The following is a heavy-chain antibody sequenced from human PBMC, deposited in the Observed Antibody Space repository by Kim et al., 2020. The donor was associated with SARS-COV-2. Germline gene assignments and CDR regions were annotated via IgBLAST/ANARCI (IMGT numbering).Heavy chain of an antibody. CDR2: ISSSGSTI. J-gene: IGHJ6*02. V-gene: IGHV3-48*03. CDR1: GFTFSSYE. D-gene: IGHD1-1*01. Sequence: GGSLRLSCAASGFTFSSYEMNWVRQAPGKGLEWVSYISSSGSTIYYADSVKGRFTISRDNAKNSLYLQMNSLRAEDTAVYYCARDGTGTTGPRGGGVVYYYGMDVWGQGTTVTVSS. CDR3: ARDGTGTTGPRGGGVVYYYGMDV.